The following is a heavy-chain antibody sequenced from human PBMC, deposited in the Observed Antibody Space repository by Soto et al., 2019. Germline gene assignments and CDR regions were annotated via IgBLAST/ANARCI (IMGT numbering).Heavy chain of an antibody. CDR2: IYYSGST. Sequence: QVQLQESGPGLVKPSQTLSLTCTVSGGSISSGGNYWSWIRQHTGKGLEWIWYIYYSGSTYYNPSLNSRVTISVDTSKNQFPLKLSSVTAADTAVYYCARWNYGAPGGFDYWGQGTLVTVSS. D-gene: IGHD1-7*01. CDR3: ARWNYGAPGGFDY. V-gene: IGHV4-31*03. J-gene: IGHJ4*02. CDR1: GGSISSGGNY.